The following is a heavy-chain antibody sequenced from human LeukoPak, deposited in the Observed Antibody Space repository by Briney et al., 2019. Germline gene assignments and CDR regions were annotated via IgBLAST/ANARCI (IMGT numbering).Heavy chain of an antibody. CDR1: GGSISSYY. Sequence: SETLSLTCTVSGGSISSYYWSWIRQPPGKGLEWIGYIYYSGSTNYNPSLKSRVTISVDTSKNQFSLKLSSVTAADTAVYYCARDPKGPIVVVVAATEVPWGQGTLVTVSS. CDR2: IYYSGST. D-gene: IGHD2-15*01. CDR3: ARDPKGPIVVVVAATEVP. J-gene: IGHJ5*02. V-gene: IGHV4-59*12.